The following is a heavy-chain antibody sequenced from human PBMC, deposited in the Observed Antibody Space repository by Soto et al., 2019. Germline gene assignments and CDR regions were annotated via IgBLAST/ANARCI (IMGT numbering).Heavy chain of an antibody. V-gene: IGHV3-23*01. D-gene: IGHD3-10*01. CDR1: GFTFSSYA. J-gene: IGHJ3*02. Sequence: LRLSCAASGFTFSSYAMSWVRQAPGKGLEWVSAISGSGGSTYYADSVKGRFTISRDNSKNTLYLQMNSLRAEDTAVYYCAKTRSNQITMVRGVIIKLAFDIWGQGTMVTVSS. CDR2: ISGSGGST. CDR3: AKTRSNQITMVRGVIIKLAFDI.